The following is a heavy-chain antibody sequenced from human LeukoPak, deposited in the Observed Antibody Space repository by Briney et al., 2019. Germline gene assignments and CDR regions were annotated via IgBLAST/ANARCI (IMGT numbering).Heavy chain of an antibody. CDR2: IYYSGNT. Sequence: GGSLRLSCAASGFIVSGNYMSWVRQAPGKGLEWVSVIYYSGNTYYTDSVKGRFTISRDNSKNTVSLQMNSLTAADTAVYFCARRGDYWSGVYTTSLDSWGQGTLVIVSS. J-gene: IGHJ4*02. V-gene: IGHV3-66*04. CDR3: ARRGDYWSGVYTTSLDS. CDR1: GFIVSGNY. D-gene: IGHD3-3*01.